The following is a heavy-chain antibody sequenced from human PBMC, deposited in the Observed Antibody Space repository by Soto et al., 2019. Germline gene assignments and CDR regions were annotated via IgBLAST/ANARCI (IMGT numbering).Heavy chain of an antibody. CDR3: ARAHDSGDVDY. Sequence: QVQLVQSGTEVREPGASVKVSCKSSGYTFTTYHINWVRQAAGQGLEWMGSMNPNNGDTIYAQKFQGRVTMTRSTSITTVYMELNSLRSDDTAIYYCARAHDSGDVDYWGQGTLVTVSS. D-gene: IGHD4-17*01. CDR2: MNPNNGDT. CDR1: GYTFTTYH. J-gene: IGHJ4*02. V-gene: IGHV1-8*01.